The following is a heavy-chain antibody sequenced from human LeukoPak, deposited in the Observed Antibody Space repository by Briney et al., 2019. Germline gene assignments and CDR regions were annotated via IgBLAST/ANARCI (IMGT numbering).Heavy chain of an antibody. V-gene: IGHV4-59*01. CDR1: GGSISSFY. CDR3: ARDWITGTGDAFDI. Sequence: PSETLSLTCTVSGGSISSFYWSWIRQPPGKGLEWIGYIYYSGNTNYSPPLKSRVTMSVDTSKNQFSLKLSSVTAADTAVYYCARDWITGTGDAFDIWGQGTMVTVSS. J-gene: IGHJ3*02. CDR2: IYYSGNT. D-gene: IGHD1-7*01.